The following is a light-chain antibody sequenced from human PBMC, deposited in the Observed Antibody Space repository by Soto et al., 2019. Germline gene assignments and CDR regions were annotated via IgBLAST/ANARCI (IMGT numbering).Light chain of an antibody. CDR1: QSVSSSY. Sequence: EIVLTQSPGTLSLSPGERATLSCRASQSVSSSYLAWYQQKPGQAPRLLIYGASSRHTGIPDRFSGSGSETDFTLTISRLEPEDFAVYYCQQYGSSSWTFGQGTKVEIK. J-gene: IGKJ1*01. V-gene: IGKV3-20*01. CDR2: GAS. CDR3: QQYGSSSWT.